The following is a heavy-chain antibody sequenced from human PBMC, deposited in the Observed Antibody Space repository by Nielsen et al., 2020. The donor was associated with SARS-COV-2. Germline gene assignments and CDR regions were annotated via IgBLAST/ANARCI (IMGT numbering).Heavy chain of an antibody. CDR2: ISYDGSNK. J-gene: IGHJ4*02. CDR3: ASRQDGYNYDTQ. Sequence: GGSLRLSCAASGFTFSSYGMHWVRQAPGKGLEWVAVISYDGSNKYYADSVKGRFTISRDNARNTLYLQMSGLRAEDTGVYYCASRQDGYNYDTQWGQGTRVTVSS. CDR1: GFTFSSYG. D-gene: IGHD5-24*01. V-gene: IGHV3-30*03.